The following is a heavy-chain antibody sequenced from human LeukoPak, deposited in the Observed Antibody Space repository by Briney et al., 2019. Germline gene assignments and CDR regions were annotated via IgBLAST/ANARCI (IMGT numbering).Heavy chain of an antibody. CDR2: ISGSGGST. Sequence: TGGSLRLSCAASGFTFSSYAMSWVRQAPGKGLEWVSAISGSGGSTYYADSVKGRFTISGDNSKNTLYLQMNSLRAEDTAVYYCAKIEFSGGSYYFDYWGQGTLVTVSS. V-gene: IGHV3-23*01. CDR1: GFTFSSYA. D-gene: IGHD2-15*01. J-gene: IGHJ4*02. CDR3: AKIEFSGGSYYFDY.